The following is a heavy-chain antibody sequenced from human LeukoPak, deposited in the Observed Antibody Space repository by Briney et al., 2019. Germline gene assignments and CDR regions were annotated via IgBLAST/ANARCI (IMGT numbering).Heavy chain of an antibody. CDR2: IYYSGST. Sequence: SETLSLTCTVSGGSISSYYWSWIRQPPGKGLEWIGYIYYSGSTNYNPSLKSRVPISVDTSKNQFSLKLSSVTAADTAVYYCARAVIAAAGTRFDYWGQGTLVTVSS. V-gene: IGHV4-59*01. CDR3: ARAVIAAAGTRFDY. D-gene: IGHD6-13*01. J-gene: IGHJ4*02. CDR1: GGSISSYY.